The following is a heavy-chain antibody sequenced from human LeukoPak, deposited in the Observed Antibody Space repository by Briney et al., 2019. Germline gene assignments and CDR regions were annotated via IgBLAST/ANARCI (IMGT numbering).Heavy chain of an antibody. CDR3: ARAKYSFFDY. V-gene: IGHV4-59*01. J-gene: IGHJ4*02. CDR2: IYYSGST. D-gene: IGHD2/OR15-2a*01. CDR1: GGSISSYY. Sequence: PSETLSLTCTVSGGSISSYYWSWIRQPPGKGLEWIGYIYYSGSTNYNPSLKSRVTISVDTSKNQFSLKLSSVTAAGTAVYYCARAKYSFFDYWGQGTLVTVSS.